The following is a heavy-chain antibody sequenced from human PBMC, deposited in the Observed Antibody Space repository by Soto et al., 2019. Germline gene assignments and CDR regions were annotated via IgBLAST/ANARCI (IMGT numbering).Heavy chain of an antibody. V-gene: IGHV3-33*01. CDR3: ARAMTTHFDY. CDR2: MWSDGTNE. Sequence: LRLSCAASGFIFNTYAIHWVRQAPGKGLEWVAVMWSDGTNEAYADSVKGRFAISRDNSKNTFYLQMNSLRGDDSAVYYCARAMTTHFDYWGLGTLVTVSS. CDR1: GFIFNTYA. D-gene: IGHD4-17*01. J-gene: IGHJ4*02.